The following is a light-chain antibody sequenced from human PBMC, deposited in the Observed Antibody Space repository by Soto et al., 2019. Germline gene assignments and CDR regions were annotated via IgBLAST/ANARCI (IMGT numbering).Light chain of an antibody. V-gene: IGKV3-20*01. CDR2: AAS. Sequence: EIVLTQSPGTLSLSPGERATLSCRASQSLSSGYLAWYQQKPGRAPRILIYAASSRATGIPDRFSGSGSGTEFTLTISSLQSEDFAVYYCQQYNNWPPITFGQGTRLEIK. CDR1: QSLSSGY. J-gene: IGKJ5*01. CDR3: QQYNNWPPIT.